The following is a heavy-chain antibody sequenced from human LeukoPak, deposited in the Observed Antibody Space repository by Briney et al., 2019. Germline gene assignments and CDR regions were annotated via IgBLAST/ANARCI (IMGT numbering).Heavy chain of an antibody. Sequence: PGGSLRLSCAASGFTFSNAWMNWVRQAPGKGLEWVGRIKSKTDGGTTDYAAPVKGRYTISRDDSKSTLYLQMNSLKTEDTAVYYCTTTPTKYYDFWSAYNDYWGQGTLVTVSS. D-gene: IGHD3-3*01. CDR1: GFTFSNAW. J-gene: IGHJ4*02. CDR3: TTTPTKYYDFWSAYNDY. CDR2: IKSKTDGGTT. V-gene: IGHV3-15*07.